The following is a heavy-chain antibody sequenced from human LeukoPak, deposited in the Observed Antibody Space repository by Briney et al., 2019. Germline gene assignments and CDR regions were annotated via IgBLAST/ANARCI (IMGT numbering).Heavy chain of an antibody. CDR2: INHSGST. D-gene: IGHD3-10*01. CDR3: ARGWVLLWFGESPYYMDV. CDR1: GGSFSGYY. Sequence: PSETLSLTCAVYGGSFSGYYWSWIRQPPGKGLEWIGEINHSGSTNYNPSLKSRVTISVDTSKNQFSLKLSSVTAADTAVYYCARGWVLLWFGESPYYMDVWGKGTTVTVSS. J-gene: IGHJ6*03. V-gene: IGHV4-34*01.